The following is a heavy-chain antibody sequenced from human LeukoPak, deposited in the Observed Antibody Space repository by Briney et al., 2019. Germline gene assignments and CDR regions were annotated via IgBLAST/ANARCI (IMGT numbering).Heavy chain of an antibody. D-gene: IGHD1-26*01. Sequence: GGSLRLSCAASGFTFSSYWMHWVRQAPGKGLVWVSRINSDGSSTSYADSVKGRFTISRDNAKNTLYLQMNSLRAEDTAVYYCARDHESQYSGSPYYYYGMDVWGQGTTVTVSS. CDR2: INSDGSST. V-gene: IGHV3-74*01. CDR3: ARDHESQYSGSPYYYYGMDV. CDR1: GFTFSSYW. J-gene: IGHJ6*02.